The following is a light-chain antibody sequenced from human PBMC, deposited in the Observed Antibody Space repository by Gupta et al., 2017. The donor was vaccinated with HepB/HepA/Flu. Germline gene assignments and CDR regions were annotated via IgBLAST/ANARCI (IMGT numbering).Light chain of an antibody. J-gene: IGKJ3*01. CDR3: QQYDNVIPAFT. Sequence: DIQMTQSPSSLSASVGDRVTSTCQASQDINNYLNWYQQKPGKAPKLLIYDASHPETAVPSRFSGSGSGTEFTLTISSLQPEDSAAYYCQQYDNVIPAFTFGPGTKLDIK. CDR2: DAS. V-gene: IGKV1-33*01. CDR1: QDINNY.